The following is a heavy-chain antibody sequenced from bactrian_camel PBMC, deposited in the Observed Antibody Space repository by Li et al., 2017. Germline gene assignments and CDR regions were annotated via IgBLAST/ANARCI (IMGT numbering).Heavy chain of an antibody. J-gene: IGHJ4*01. CDR3: AASRWVTWASELLASDFHL. Sequence: HVQLVESGGGSAQIGGSLRLSCVVSGDHRMVAWFRTAPVTTREGVAGLGDDGSTSYAEFAEGRLTIYKDSKNTFYLQMNQLKPEDSAMYYCAASRWVTWASELLASDFHLWGQGTQVTVS. V-gene: IGHV3S55*01. CDR1: GDHRM. D-gene: IGHD3*01. CDR2: LGDDGST.